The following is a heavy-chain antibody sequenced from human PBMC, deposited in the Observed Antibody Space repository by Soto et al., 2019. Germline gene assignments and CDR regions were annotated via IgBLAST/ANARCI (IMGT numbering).Heavy chain of an antibody. V-gene: IGHV1-46*01. J-gene: IGHJ4*02. Sequence: QVQLVQSGAEVKKPGASVKLSCKASGYTFINYYIHWVRQAPGQGLEWMGIFNPTSGSTNYAQKFQGRVTLNMDKSKRTVYMELSSLRFDDKDVYYCARDLAAGDYWGQGTLVTVSS. CDR3: ARDLAAGDY. CDR1: GYTFINYY. D-gene: IGHD6-13*01. CDR2: FNPTSGST.